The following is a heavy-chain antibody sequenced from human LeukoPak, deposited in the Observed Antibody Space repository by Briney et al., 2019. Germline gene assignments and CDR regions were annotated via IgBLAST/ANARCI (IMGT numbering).Heavy chain of an antibody. CDR1: GFTFSSYW. CDR2: IRSDGSST. CDR3: ARQFSTGWYFFDY. D-gene: IGHD6-19*01. V-gene: IGHV3-74*01. Sequence: HPGGSLRLSCAAPGFTFSSYWMHWVRQVPGKGLVWVSRIRSDGSSTSYADSVKGRFTISRDNAKNTLYLQMNSLRAEDTAVYYCARQFSTGWYFFDYWGQGTLVSVSS. J-gene: IGHJ4*02.